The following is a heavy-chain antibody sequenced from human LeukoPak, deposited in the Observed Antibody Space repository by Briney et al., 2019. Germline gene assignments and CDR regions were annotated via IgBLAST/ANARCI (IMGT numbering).Heavy chain of an antibody. CDR2: IYPDDSDT. J-gene: IGHJ5*01. CDR3: ARQISARLGWFDF. V-gene: IGHV5-51*01. D-gene: IGHD7-27*01. CDR1: GYSFTNNW. Sequence: RGESLKISCKASGYSFTNNWIAWVRQMPGKGLELMGIIYPDDSDTRYSPSFQGQVTISADKSISTAYLQWSSLKASDTAMYYCARQISARLGWFDFWGQGTLVIVSS.